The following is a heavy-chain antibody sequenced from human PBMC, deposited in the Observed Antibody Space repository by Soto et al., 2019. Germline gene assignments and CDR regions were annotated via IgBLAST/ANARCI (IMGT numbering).Heavy chain of an antibody. CDR1: GGSISSSSYY. CDR3: ARQYYYGSGSYPLLYYYYYYRMDA. J-gene: IGHJ6*02. CDR2: IYYSGST. Sequence: SETLSLTCSVSGGSISSSSYYWGWIRQPPGKGLEWIGSIYYSGSTYYNPSLKSRVTISVDTSKNQFSLKLSSVTAADTAVYYCARQYYYGSGSYPLLYYYYYYRMDACGQGTTVTVS. D-gene: IGHD3-10*01. V-gene: IGHV4-39*01.